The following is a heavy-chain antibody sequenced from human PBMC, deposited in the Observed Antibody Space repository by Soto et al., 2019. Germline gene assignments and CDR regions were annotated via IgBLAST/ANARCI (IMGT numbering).Heavy chain of an antibody. D-gene: IGHD6-13*01. V-gene: IGHV3-7*03. CDR3: ASLSSSWYKDYYYGMDV. Sequence: HPGGSLRLSCAASGFTFSSYWMSWVRQAPGKGLEWVANIKQDGSEKYYVDSVKGRFTISRDNAKNSLYLQMNSLRAEDTAVYYCASLSSSWYKDYYYGMDVWGQGTTVTVSS. CDR1: GFTFSSYW. J-gene: IGHJ6*02. CDR2: IKQDGSEK.